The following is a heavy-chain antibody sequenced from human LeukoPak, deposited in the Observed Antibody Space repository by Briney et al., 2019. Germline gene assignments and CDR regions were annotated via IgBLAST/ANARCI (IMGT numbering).Heavy chain of an antibody. CDR3: ASLSGPLKGNAFDI. CDR1: GFTFSSYA. CDR2: ISYDGSNK. D-gene: IGHD5-12*01. J-gene: IGHJ3*02. Sequence: GGSLRLSCAASGFTFSSYAMHWVRQAPGKGLEWVAVISYDGSNKYYADSVKGRFTISRDNSKNTLYLQMNSLRAEDTAVYYCASLSGPLKGNAFDIWGQGTMVTVSS. V-gene: IGHV3-30-3*01.